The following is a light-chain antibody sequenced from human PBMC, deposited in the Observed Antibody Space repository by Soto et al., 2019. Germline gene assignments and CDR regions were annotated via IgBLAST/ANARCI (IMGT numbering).Light chain of an antibody. J-gene: IGKJ1*01. Sequence: DIQMTQSPSTLSASVGDRVTITCRASQSNTTWLAWYQQKPGKAPKLLIYKASILESGVPSRFSGSGSGTEFTLAISSLQPDDFATYYCQHYNSYPWTFGQGTKVEIK. CDR3: QHYNSYPWT. CDR1: QSNTTW. CDR2: KAS. V-gene: IGKV1-5*03.